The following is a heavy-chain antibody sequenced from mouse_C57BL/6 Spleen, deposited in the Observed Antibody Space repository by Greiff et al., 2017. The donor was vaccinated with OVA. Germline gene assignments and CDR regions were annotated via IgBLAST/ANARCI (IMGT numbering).Heavy chain of an antibody. D-gene: IGHD2-4*01. CDR3: ARNYDYDRNYFDY. CDR1: GFTFSDYG. CDR2: ISSGSSTI. J-gene: IGHJ2*01. Sequence: EVMLVESGGGLVKPGGSLKLSCAASGFTFSDYGMHWVRQAPEKGLEWVAYISSGSSTIYYADTVQGRFTISRDNAKNTLFLQMISRRSEDTAMYYCARNYDYDRNYFDYWGQGTTLTVSS. V-gene: IGHV5-17*01.